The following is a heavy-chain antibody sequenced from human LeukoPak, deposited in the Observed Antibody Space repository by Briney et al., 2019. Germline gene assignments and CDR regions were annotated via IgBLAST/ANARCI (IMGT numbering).Heavy chain of an antibody. CDR3: AKKEGDTYFSWYLDV. D-gene: IGHD2-21*01. CDR2: IIGSGRTT. V-gene: IGHV3-23*01. J-gene: IGHJ6*03. Sequence: GGSLRLSCAASGFTFRSFAMSWVRQAPGKGLEWVSGIIGSGRTTFYADSVKGRFTISRDNSKNTLYLQMNSLRAEDTAIYYCAKKEGDTYFSWYLDVWGKGTTVTVSS. CDR1: GFTFRSFA.